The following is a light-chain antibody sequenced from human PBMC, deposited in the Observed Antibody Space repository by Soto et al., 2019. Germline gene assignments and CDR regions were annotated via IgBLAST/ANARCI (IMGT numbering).Light chain of an antibody. J-gene: IGKJ1*01. V-gene: IGKV1-39*01. CDR1: QSISSY. CDR3: QQSYSTPTT. Sequence: DIQMTQSPSSLSASVGDRVTITCRASQSISSYLNWYQQKPGKAPKLLIYAASSLLSGVPSRFSGGGSGTDFTLTIRSLQPEDFGNYYCQQSYSTPTTFGQGTKVEIK. CDR2: AAS.